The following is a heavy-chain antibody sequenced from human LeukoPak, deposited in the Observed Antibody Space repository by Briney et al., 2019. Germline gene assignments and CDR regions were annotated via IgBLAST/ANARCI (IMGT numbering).Heavy chain of an antibody. CDR3: AKDRDREYFQH. CDR2: VSGSGGST. CDR1: GFTFSSYA. J-gene: IGHJ1*01. V-gene: IGHV3-23*01. Sequence: GSLRLSCAGSGFTFSSYAMSWVRQAPGKGLEWVSVVSGSGGSTYYADSVKGRFTISRDNSKNTLYLQMNSLRAEDTAVYYCAKDRDREYFQHWGQGTLVTVSS.